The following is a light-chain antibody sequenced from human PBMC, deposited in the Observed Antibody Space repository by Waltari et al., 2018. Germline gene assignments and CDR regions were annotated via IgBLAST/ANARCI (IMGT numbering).Light chain of an antibody. CDR3: LQYNDWPPWT. CDR1: QSVTSN. Sequence: EIVMTQSPATLSVSPGERATLSCRASQSVTSNLAWYQQKPGQATRPLIFGASTRATDIPARFSGSGSGTEFTLTISSLQSEDFAVYYCLQYNDWPPWTFGQGTKVEIK. V-gene: IGKV3-15*01. J-gene: IGKJ1*01. CDR2: GAS.